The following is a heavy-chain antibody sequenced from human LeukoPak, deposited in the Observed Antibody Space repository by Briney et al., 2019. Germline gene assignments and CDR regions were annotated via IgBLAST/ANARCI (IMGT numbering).Heavy chain of an antibody. V-gene: IGHV3-48*03. Sequence: GGSLRLSCAASGFTFSSYEMNWVRQAPGKGLEWDSYISCSGNTIYYADSVKGRVTISRHNAKNSRYLQMNSLRAEDTAVYYCARDSETRVDYWGQGTLVTVSS. J-gene: IGHJ4*02. CDR3: ARDSETRVDY. D-gene: IGHD4-23*01. CDR2: ISCSGNTI. CDR1: GFTFSSYE.